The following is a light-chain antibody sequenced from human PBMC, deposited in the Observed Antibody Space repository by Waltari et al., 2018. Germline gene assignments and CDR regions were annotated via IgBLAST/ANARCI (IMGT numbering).Light chain of an antibody. Sequence: QSALTQPAYVSGSPGQSITISCTGTSSDVGTYDYVSWYQQHPGKAPKLMIYDVTKRPSGIANRFSGSKSGNTASLTISGLQAEDEADYYCSSYTTSSTVYVFGTGTKVTVL. CDR2: DVT. CDR1: SSDVGTYDY. V-gene: IGLV2-14*03. J-gene: IGLJ1*01. CDR3: SSYTTSSTVYV.